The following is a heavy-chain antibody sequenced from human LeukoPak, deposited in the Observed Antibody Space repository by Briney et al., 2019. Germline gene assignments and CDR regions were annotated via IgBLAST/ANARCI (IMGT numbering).Heavy chain of an antibody. J-gene: IGHJ4*02. V-gene: IGHV4-30-2*01. Sequence: ASQTLSLTCAVSGGSISSGGYSWSWIRQPPGKGLEWIGYIYHSGSTYYNPSLKSRVTISVDRSKNQFSLKLSSVTAADTAVYYCARHSGYSGYDYLDYWGQGTLVTVSS. CDR1: GGSISSGGYS. CDR2: IYHSGST. CDR3: ARHSGYSGYDYLDY. D-gene: IGHD5-12*01.